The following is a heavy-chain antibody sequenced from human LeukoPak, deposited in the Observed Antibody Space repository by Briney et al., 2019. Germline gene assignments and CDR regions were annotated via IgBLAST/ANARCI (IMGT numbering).Heavy chain of an antibody. J-gene: IGHJ4*02. CDR2: ISYDGSNE. Sequence: GGSLRLSCAASGFTFSSYGMHWVRQAPGKGLEWVAVISYDGSNEYYADSVKGRFTISRDNSKNTLYLQMSSLRAEDTAVYYCVKDTYYDSWSFDYWGQGTLVTVSS. CDR3: VKDTYYDSWSFDY. D-gene: IGHD3-3*01. CDR1: GFTFSSYG. V-gene: IGHV3-30*18.